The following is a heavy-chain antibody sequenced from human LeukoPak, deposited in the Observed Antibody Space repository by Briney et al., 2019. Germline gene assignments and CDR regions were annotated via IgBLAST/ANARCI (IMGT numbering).Heavy chain of an antibody. CDR3: ARSMRGYAILTGYFDY. Sequence: GSLRLSCAASGFTLSSYAMQWVRQAPGKGPEWVSGISEDGTNKYHADSVKGRFTISRDNSKNTLHLQMDSLRPEDTAVYSCARSMRGYAILTGYFDYRGQGTLVTVSS. CDR2: ISEDGTNK. CDR1: GFTLSSYA. D-gene: IGHD3-9*01. V-gene: IGHV3-30-3*01. J-gene: IGHJ4*02.